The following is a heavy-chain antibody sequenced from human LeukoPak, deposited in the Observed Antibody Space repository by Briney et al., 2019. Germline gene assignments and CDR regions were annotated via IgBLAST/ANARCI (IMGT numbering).Heavy chain of an antibody. J-gene: IGHJ4*02. CDR2: INPGDSDI. V-gene: IGHV5-51*01. CDR1: GYSFTNYW. D-gene: IGHD2-21*01. Sequence: GESLKISCKASGYSFTNYWIGWVRQMPGKGLEWMGIINPGDSDIRYSPSFQGQVTISAGKSTSTAYLQWSSLKASDTAMYFCARHPGGGVWYFDYWGQGILVTVSS. CDR3: ARHPGGGVWYFDY.